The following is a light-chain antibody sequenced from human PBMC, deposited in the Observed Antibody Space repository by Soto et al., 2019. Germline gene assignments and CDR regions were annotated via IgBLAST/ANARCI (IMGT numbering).Light chain of an antibody. CDR1: NSDIGAGYD. J-gene: IGLJ1*01. CDR2: ANN. V-gene: IGLV1-40*01. Sequence: QSVLTQPPSVSGAPGQRVTISCTGSNSDIGAGYDVHWYQQLPGTAPKLVIYANNNRPSGVPDRFSASKSGTSASLAITGLQADDEAAYYCQSYDSSLRGVFGTGTKVTVL. CDR3: QSYDSSLRGV.